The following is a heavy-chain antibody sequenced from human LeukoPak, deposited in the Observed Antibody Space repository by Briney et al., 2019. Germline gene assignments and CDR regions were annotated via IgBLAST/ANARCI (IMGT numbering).Heavy chain of an antibody. J-gene: IGHJ5*02. D-gene: IGHD1-14*01. CDR3: ARGPRNDP. V-gene: IGHV1-8*01. CDR1: GYPFTTYE. CDR2: VHPNTGIT. Sequence: ASVKVSCKTSGYPFTTYEINWVRQAAGQGLEWMGWVHPNTGITAYAQRFQGRVTMTRDTSISTAYMELSSLTSNDTAVYFCARGPRNDPWGQGTLVTVSS.